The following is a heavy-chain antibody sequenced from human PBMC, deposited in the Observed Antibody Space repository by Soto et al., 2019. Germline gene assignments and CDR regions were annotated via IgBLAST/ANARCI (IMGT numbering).Heavy chain of an antibody. D-gene: IGHD1-1*01. CDR1: GYAFTTYG. V-gene: IGHV1-18*01. CDR2: ISAHNGNT. Sequence: QVHLVQSGAEVKKPGASVKVSCKGSGYAFTTYGITWVRQAPGQGLEWMGWISAHNGNTNYAQKLQGRVTVTRDPTPATAYMERRSVTSDDTAVYYCARGRYGDYWGQGALVTVSS. CDR3: ARGRYGDY. J-gene: IGHJ4*02.